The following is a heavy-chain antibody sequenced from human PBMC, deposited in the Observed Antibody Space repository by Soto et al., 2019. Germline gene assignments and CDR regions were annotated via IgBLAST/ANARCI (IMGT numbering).Heavy chain of an antibody. V-gene: IGHV2-70*01. CDR2: IDWDDDK. CDR1: GFSLSTSGMC. J-gene: IGHJ6*02. D-gene: IGHD6-13*01. CDR3: ARARIAAAGTLRLYYYYGMDV. Sequence: SGPTLVNPTQTLTLTCTFSGFSLSTSGMCVSWIRQPPGKALEWLALIDWDDDKYYSTSLKTRLTISKDTSKNQVVLTMTNMDPVDTATYYCARARIAAAGTLRLYYYYGMDVWRQGTTVTVSS.